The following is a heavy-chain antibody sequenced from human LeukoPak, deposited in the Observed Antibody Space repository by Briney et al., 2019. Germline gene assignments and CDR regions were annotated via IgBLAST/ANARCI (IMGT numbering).Heavy chain of an antibody. J-gene: IGHJ3*02. V-gene: IGHV1-2*02. D-gene: IGHD3-22*01. CDR1: GYTFTGYY. CDR3: AREDTTHYHDTSGYGYGAFDI. CDR2: INPNSGGT. Sequence: ASVKVSCKASGYTFTGYYMHWVRQAPGQGLEWMGWINPNSGGTNYAQKYQGRVTMTTDTSISTGYMELRRLRSDDTAVYYCAREDTTHYHDTSGYGYGAFDIWGQGTMATVSS.